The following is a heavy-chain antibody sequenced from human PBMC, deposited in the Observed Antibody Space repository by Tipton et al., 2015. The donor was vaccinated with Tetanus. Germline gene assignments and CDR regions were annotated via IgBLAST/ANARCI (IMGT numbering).Heavy chain of an antibody. CDR2: IYYTGST. CDR3: ARLTGHSMDVVDYYYFGMDV. Sequence: TLSLTCTVSGGSVRSGDYSWNWIRQPPGKGLEWIGYIYYTGSTNYNPSLKSGVTISLDTSKNQFSLKLTSVSAADTAVYYCARLTGHSMDVVDYYYFGMDVWAKGPRSPSP. CDR1: GGSVRSGDYS. J-gene: IGHJ6*02. D-gene: IGHD2-21*01. V-gene: IGHV4-61*08.